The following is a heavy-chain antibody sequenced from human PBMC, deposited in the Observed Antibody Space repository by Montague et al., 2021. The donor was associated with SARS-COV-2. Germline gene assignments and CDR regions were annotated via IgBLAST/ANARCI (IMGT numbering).Heavy chain of an antibody. V-gene: IGHV4-39*02. Sequence: SETLSLTCTVSGGSITSSTYYWGWIRQPPGKRLEWIVSIYYGGNNFYNSSLKSRVAISVDTSKNHFSLKLSSVTAADTAVYYCARTVGSDDAFDVWGQGTMVTVYS. J-gene: IGHJ3*01. D-gene: IGHD4-11*01. CDR1: GGSITSSTYY. CDR2: IYYGGNN. CDR3: ARTVGSDDAFDV.